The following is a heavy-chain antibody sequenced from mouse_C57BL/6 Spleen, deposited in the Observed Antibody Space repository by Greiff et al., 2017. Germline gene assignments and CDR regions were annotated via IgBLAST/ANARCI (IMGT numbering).Heavy chain of an antibody. CDR2: INPYNGGT. Sequence: VHVKQSGPVLVKPGASVKMSCKASGYTFTDYYMNWVKQSHGQSLEWIGVINPYNGGTSYNQKFKGKATLTVDKSSSTAYLELNSLTSEDSAVYYWARRRGNGSSFLDYGGQGTTLTVSS. CDR3: ARRRGNGSSFLDY. J-gene: IGHJ2*01. V-gene: IGHV1-19*01. CDR1: GYTFTDYY. D-gene: IGHD1-1*01.